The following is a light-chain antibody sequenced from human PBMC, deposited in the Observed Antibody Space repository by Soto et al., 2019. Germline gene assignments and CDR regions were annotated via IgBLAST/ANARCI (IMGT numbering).Light chain of an antibody. CDR3: QHRSNWPLT. Sequence: EIVFTQSPGTLSLSPGERATLSCRASQSVSSSYLAWYQQKPGQAPRLLIYDASNRATGIPARFSGSGSGTDFTLTISSLEPEDFAVYYCQHRSNWPLTFGGGTKVDI. V-gene: IGKV3D-20*02. CDR2: DAS. CDR1: QSVSSSY. J-gene: IGKJ4*01.